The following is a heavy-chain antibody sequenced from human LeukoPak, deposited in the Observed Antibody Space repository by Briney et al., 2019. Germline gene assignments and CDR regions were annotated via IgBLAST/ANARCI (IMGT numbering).Heavy chain of an antibody. Sequence: PGGSLRLSCAASGFTFSSYSMNWVRQAPGKGLEWVSSISSSSSYIYYADSVKGRFTISRDNAKNSLYLQMNSLRAEDTAVYYCARSLLEWLLVYYYYYMDVWGKGTTVTVSS. V-gene: IGHV3-21*01. D-gene: IGHD3-3*01. CDR1: GFTFSSYS. CDR2: ISSSSSYI. CDR3: ARSLLEWLLVYYYYYMDV. J-gene: IGHJ6*03.